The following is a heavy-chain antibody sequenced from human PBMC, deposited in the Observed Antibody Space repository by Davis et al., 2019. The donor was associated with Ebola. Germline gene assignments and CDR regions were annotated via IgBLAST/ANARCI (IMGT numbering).Heavy chain of an antibody. Sequence: PGGSLRLSCAASGFTFSSYGMHWVRQAPGKGLEWVAFIQFDGINKYYADSVKGRFTISRDNSKNTVYLQMNSLRAEDTAVYYCAKGSDPGSFSELTNWGQGTQVTVSS. D-gene: IGHD3-9*01. V-gene: IGHV3-30*02. CDR2: IQFDGINK. J-gene: IGHJ4*02. CDR1: GFTFSSYG. CDR3: AKGSDPGSFSELTN.